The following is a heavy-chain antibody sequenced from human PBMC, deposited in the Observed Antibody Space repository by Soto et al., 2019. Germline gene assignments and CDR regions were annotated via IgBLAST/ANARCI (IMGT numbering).Heavy chain of an antibody. D-gene: IGHD1-26*01. CDR3: ARETGATKEGDYGMDV. J-gene: IGHJ6*02. CDR2: IYYSGST. Sequence: PSETLSLTCTVSGGSISSYYWSWIRQPPGKGLEWIGYIYYSGSTNYNPSLKSRVTISVDTSKNQFSLKLSSVTAADTAVYYCARETGATKEGDYGMDVWGQGTTVTVSS. V-gene: IGHV4-59*01. CDR1: GGSISSYY.